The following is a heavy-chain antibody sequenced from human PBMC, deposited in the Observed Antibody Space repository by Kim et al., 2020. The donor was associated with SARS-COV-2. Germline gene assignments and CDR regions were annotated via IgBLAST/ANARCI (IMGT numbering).Heavy chain of an antibody. D-gene: IGHD6-19*01. Sequence: GGSLRLSCAASGFTFSSYGMHWVRQAPGKGLEWVAVISYDGSNKYYADSVKGRFTISRDNSKNTLYLQMNSLRAEDTAVYYCAKTVAGTVGVDYWGQGTLVTVSS. V-gene: IGHV3-30*18. CDR2: ISYDGSNK. CDR3: AKTVAGTVGVDY. CDR1: GFTFSSYG. J-gene: IGHJ4*02.